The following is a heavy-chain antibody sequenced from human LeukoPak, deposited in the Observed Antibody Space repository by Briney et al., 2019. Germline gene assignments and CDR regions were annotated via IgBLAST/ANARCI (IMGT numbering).Heavy chain of an antibody. Sequence: GASVKVSCKASGGTFSSYAISWVRQAPGQGLEWMGGIIPILGTANYAQKFRGRVTITADESTSTAYMELSSLRSEDTAVYYCARDGIAVAGTLDYWGQGTLVTVSS. J-gene: IGHJ4*02. CDR1: GGTFSSYA. CDR3: ARDGIAVAGTLDY. CDR2: IIPILGTA. D-gene: IGHD6-19*01. V-gene: IGHV1-69*13.